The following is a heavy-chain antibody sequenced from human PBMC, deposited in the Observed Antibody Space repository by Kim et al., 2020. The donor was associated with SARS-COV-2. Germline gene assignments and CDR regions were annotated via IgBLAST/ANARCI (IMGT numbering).Heavy chain of an antibody. CDR3: ARGLRRTMVRGVIIWHFDY. D-gene: IGHD3-10*01. CDR1: GGSFSGYY. V-gene: IGHV4-34*01. CDR2: INHSGST. Sequence: SETLSLTCAVYGGSFSGYYWSWIRQPPGKGLEWIGEINHSGSTNYNPSLKSRVTISVDTSKNQFSLKLSSVTAADTAVYYCARGLRRTMVRGVIIWHFDYWGQGTLVTVSS. J-gene: IGHJ4*02.